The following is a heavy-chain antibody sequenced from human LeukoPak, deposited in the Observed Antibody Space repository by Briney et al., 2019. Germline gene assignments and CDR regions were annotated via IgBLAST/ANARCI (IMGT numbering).Heavy chain of an antibody. CDR3: AKAPVSSDYYDSSGYR. J-gene: IGHJ5*02. V-gene: IGHV3-23*01. D-gene: IGHD3-22*01. Sequence: GGSLRLSCAASGFTFGSYAMSWVRQAPGKGLEWVSAISGSGGSTYYADSVKGRFTISRDNSKNTLYLQMNSLRAEDTAVYYCAKAPVSSDYYDSSGYRWGQGTLVTVSS. CDR2: ISGSGGST. CDR1: GFTFGSYA.